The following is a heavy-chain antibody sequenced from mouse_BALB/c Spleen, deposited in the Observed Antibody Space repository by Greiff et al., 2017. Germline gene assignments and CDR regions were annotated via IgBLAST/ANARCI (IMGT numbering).Heavy chain of an antibody. D-gene: IGHD1-1*01. CDR2: IRLKSDNYAT. Sequence: EVHLVESGGGLVQPGGSMKLSCVASGFTFSSYWMSWVRQSPEKGLEWVAEIRLKSDNYATHYAESVKGKFTISRDDSKSRLYLQMNSVRAEDTGIYYCTCYGSSYGYFDYWGQGTTLTVSS. V-gene: IGHV6-6*02. J-gene: IGHJ2*01. CDR3: TCYGSSYGYFDY. CDR1: GFTFSSYW.